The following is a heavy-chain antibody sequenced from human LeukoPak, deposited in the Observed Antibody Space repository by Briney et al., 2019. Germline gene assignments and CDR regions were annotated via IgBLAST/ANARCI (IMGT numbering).Heavy chain of an antibody. CDR2: INSDGSST. Sequence: GGSLRLSCAASGFTFSSYEMNWVRQAPGKGLVWVSRINSDGSSTSYADSVKGRFTISRDNAKNTLYLQMNSLRAEDTAVYYCATGQGHGMDVWGQGTTVTVSS. CDR3: ATGQGHGMDV. V-gene: IGHV3-74*01. J-gene: IGHJ6*02. CDR1: GFTFSSYE. D-gene: IGHD1-14*01.